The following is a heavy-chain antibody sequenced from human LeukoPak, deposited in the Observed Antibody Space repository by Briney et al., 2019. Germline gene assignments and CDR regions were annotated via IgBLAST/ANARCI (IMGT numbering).Heavy chain of an antibody. CDR1: RYTFTSYG. CDR3: AGWRDYMTTVTTDY. V-gene: IGHV1-18*01. J-gene: IGHJ4*02. CDR2: ISAYNGNT. D-gene: IGHD4-17*01. Sequence: ASVKVSCKASRYTFTSYGISWVRQAPGQGLEWMGWISAYNGNTNYAQKLQGRVTMTTDTSTSTAYMELRSLRSDDTAVYYYAGWRDYMTTVTTDYWGQGTLVTVSS.